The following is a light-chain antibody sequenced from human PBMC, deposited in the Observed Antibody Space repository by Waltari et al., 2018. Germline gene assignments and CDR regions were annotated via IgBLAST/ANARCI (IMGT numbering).Light chain of an antibody. Sequence: QSALTQPPSVSGSPGQSVTISCTGTNSDIANYNRVSWYQQSPGTAPKLIIYDVHNRTSGVDDRFSGFKSCNTASLTISGLQAGDEADYYCSSYTTNTRYFGGGTKVTVL. CDR3: SSYTTNTRY. V-gene: IGLV2-18*02. CDR2: DVH. J-gene: IGLJ2*01. CDR1: NSDIANYNR.